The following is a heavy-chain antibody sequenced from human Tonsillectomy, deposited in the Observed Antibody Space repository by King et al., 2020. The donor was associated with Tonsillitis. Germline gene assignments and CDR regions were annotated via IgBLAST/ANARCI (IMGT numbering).Heavy chain of an antibody. D-gene: IGHD6-19*01. J-gene: IGHJ4*02. CDR2: ISGSGGST. CDR3: VGWYYFDY. Sequence: QLVQSGGDLVQPGGSLILSCSASGFTFSSYAMSWVRQAAGKGLDWVSSISGSGGSTLYAASVKDRFTITRNNSKNTLYLQMNSLRAEDTAVYYCVGWYYFDYWGQGTLVTVSS. CDR1: GFTFSSYA. V-gene: IGHV3-23*04.